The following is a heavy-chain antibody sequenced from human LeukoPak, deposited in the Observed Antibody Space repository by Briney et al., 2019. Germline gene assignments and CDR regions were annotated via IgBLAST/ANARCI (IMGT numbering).Heavy chain of an antibody. V-gene: IGHV3-30-3*01. J-gene: IGHJ3*02. Sequence: GGSLRLSCAASGFTFSSYAMHWVRQAPGKGLEWVAVISYDGSNKYYADSVKGRFTISRDNSKNTLYLQMNSLRAEDTAVYYCARGYYDILTGYYTNDAFDIWGQGTMVTVSS. CDR3: ARGYYDILTGYYTNDAFDI. D-gene: IGHD3-9*01. CDR1: GFTFSSYA. CDR2: ISYDGSNK.